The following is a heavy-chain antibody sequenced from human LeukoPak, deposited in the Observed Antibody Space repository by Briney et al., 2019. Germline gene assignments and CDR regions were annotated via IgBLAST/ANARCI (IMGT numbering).Heavy chain of an antibody. J-gene: IGHJ6*04. CDR2: IRSKANSYAT. Sequence: GGSLKLSCAASGFTFSGSAMHWVRQASGKGLEWVGRIRSKANSYATVYAASVKGRFTISRDDSKNTAYLQMNSLKTEDTAVYYCTRPGLGYCSSTSCPGWVDVWGKGTTVTVSS. CDR1: GFTFSGSA. D-gene: IGHD2-2*01. V-gene: IGHV3-73*01. CDR3: TRPGLGYCSSTSCPGWVDV.